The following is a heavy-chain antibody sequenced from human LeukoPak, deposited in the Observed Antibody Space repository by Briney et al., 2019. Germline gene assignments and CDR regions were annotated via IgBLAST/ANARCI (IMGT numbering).Heavy chain of an antibody. D-gene: IGHD3-10*01. J-gene: IGHJ6*04. Sequence: SETLSLTCAVYGGSFSGYYWSWIRQPPGKGLEWIGEINHSGSTNYNPSLKSRVTISVDTSKNQFSLKLSSVTAADTAVYYCAHDLFGSMDVWGKGTTVTISS. CDR1: GGSFSGYY. CDR3: AHDLFGSMDV. V-gene: IGHV4-34*01. CDR2: INHSGST.